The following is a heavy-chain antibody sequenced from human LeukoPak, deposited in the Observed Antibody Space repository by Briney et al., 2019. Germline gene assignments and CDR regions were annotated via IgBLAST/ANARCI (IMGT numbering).Heavy chain of an antibody. Sequence: GGSLRLSCAASGFTFSNYAMNWVRQAPGKGLEWVSIISSAGTTYYADSVKGRFTISRDNSKNTVYLQVNSLRDEDTAVYYCARDLEAANTYYFDYWGQGTMVTVSS. J-gene: IGHJ4*02. V-gene: IGHV3-66*01. CDR2: ISSAGTT. CDR3: ARDLEAANTYYFDY. CDR1: GFTFSNYA. D-gene: IGHD6-13*01.